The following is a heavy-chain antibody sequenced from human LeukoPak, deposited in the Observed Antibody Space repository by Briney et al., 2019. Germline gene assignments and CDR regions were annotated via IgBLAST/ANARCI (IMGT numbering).Heavy chain of an antibody. D-gene: IGHD7-27*01. CDR3: ARGSNWGDY. CDR2: FSNSGTT. V-gene: IGHV4-59*12. Sequence: SETLSLTCTVSGGSISDYYWSWIRQPPGKGLVWLGYFSNSGTTNQNPSLKSRVTMSVDTSKNQFSLKLSSVTAADTAVYYCARGSNWGDYWGQGALVTVSS. J-gene: IGHJ4*02. CDR1: GGSISDYY.